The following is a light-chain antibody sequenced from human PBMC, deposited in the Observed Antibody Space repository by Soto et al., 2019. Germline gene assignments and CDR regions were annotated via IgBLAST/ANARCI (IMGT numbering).Light chain of an antibody. CDR1: QSVSNNY. CDR3: QQYGSSGT. J-gene: IGKJ1*01. Sequence: FTMSPGTPSLSPGGRATLSCRASQSVSNNYLAWYQQKPGQAPRLLIYGASNRATGIPDRFSGSGSGTDFTLTISRLEPEDFAVYYCQQYGSSGTFGQGTKVDI. V-gene: IGKV3-20*01. CDR2: GAS.